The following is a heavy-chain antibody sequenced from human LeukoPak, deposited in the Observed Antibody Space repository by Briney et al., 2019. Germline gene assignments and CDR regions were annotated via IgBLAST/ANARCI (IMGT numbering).Heavy chain of an antibody. D-gene: IGHD3-16*01. J-gene: IGHJ4*02. CDR1: GFTVSSNY. CDR3: VKGLRSYGYSLFDY. V-gene: IGHV3-23*01. CDR2: ISGGGDST. Sequence: GGSLRLSCAASGFTVSSNYMNWVRQVPGEGLEWVSVISGGGDSTYFADSVKGRFTISRDNSKNTLYLQMNSLRAEDTAVYYCVKGLRSYGYSLFDYWGQGTLVAVSS.